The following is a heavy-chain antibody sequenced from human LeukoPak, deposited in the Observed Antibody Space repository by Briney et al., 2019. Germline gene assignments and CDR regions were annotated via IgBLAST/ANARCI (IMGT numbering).Heavy chain of an antibody. D-gene: IGHD6-19*01. CDR1: QFTFSDFW. J-gene: IGHJ1*01. V-gene: IGHV3-7*05. CDR3: ARSGMAVAATPWD. CDR2: INQDGSEK. Sequence: GGALRLSCAASQFTFSDFWMTWVRQAPGRGLEWVAHINQDGSEKYYVDSVRGPFTISRDNAKNSLYLQMNSLRAEDTAVYYCARSGMAVAATPWDWGQGTLVTVSS.